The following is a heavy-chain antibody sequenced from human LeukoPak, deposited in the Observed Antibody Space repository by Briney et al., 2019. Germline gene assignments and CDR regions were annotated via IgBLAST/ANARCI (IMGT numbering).Heavy chain of an antibody. J-gene: IGHJ4*02. V-gene: IGHV4-34*01. CDR3: ARETGSVDTAMVTGYDY. Sequence: PSETLSLTCTVSGGSINGYYWAWVRQPPGKGLEWIGEINHSGSTNYNPSLKSRVTISVDTSKNQFSLKLSSVTAADTAVYYCARETGSVDTAMVTGYDYWGQGTLVTVSS. D-gene: IGHD5-18*01. CDR2: INHSGST. CDR1: GGSINGYY.